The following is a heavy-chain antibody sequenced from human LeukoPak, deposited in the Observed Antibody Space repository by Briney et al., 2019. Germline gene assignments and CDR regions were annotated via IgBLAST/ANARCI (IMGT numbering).Heavy chain of an antibody. CDR3: ARDYYDILTGTLGTDAFDI. Sequence: ASVKVSCKASGYSFVGYGITWVRQAPGQGLEWMGWLNPENGNTNYAQKVQGRVTMTADTSTSTSYMELRSLRSDDTAVYYCARDYYDILTGTLGTDAFDIWGQGTMVTVSS. D-gene: IGHD3-9*01. CDR1: GYSFVGYG. V-gene: IGHV1-18*01. J-gene: IGHJ3*02. CDR2: LNPENGNT.